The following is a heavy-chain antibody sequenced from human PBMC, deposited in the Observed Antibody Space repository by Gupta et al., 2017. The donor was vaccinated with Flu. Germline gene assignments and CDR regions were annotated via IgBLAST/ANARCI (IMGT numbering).Heavy chain of an antibody. V-gene: IGHV3-23*01. CDR1: GLTFGSYA. CDR3: AKGGHFSFYDH. J-gene: IGHJ4*02. D-gene: IGHD3-16*02. Sequence: EVQLLDSGGGLVQPGGSLRLSCAASGLTFGSYAMTWVRQVPGKGLEWVSTISGNGDDPFYADSVRGRFIISRDNSRNTAYLLMNSLRAEDTAVYYCAKGGHFSFYDHWGQGTLVTVSS. CDR2: ISGNGDDP.